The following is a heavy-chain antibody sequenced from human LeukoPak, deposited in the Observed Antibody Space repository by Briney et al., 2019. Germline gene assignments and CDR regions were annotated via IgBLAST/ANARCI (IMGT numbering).Heavy chain of an antibody. J-gene: IGHJ6*03. D-gene: IGHD6-13*01. Sequence: SETLSLTCTVSGGSISRSSYYWGWIRQPPGKGLEWIGSVYYSGRTYYNPSLKSRVSISVDTSKNQFSLKLSSVTAADTAFYYCVRPPWDQQLRNYYYMDVWGKGTMVTVSS. V-gene: IGHV4-39*01. CDR2: VYYSGRT. CDR3: VRPPWDQQLRNYYYMDV. CDR1: GGSISRSSYY.